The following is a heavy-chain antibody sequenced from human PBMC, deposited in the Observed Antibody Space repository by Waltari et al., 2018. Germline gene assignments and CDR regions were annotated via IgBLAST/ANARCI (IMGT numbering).Heavy chain of an antibody. D-gene: IGHD3-16*01. CDR3: ALQFGGENNWFDP. CDR1: GYSFTSYW. J-gene: IGHJ5*02. V-gene: IGHV5-51*03. Sequence: EVQLVQSGAEVKKPGESLKISCKGSGYSFTSYWIGWVRQMPGKGLEWMGVIYPGVSDTGYSPSFQAQVTISTDKSISTDYLQWSSLRASATAMYYCALQFGGENNWFDPWGQGTLVTVSS. CDR2: IYPGVSDT.